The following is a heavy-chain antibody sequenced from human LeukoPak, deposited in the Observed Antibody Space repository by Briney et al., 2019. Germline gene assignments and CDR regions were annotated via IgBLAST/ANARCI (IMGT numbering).Heavy chain of an antibody. D-gene: IGHD4-17*01. J-gene: IGHJ4*02. CDR1: GFTFSSYS. CDR3: ASLVNTARIDY. V-gene: IGHV3-21*01. Sequence: RGSLRLSCAASGFTFSSYSMNWVRQAPGKGLEWVSSISSSSSYIYYADSVKGRFTISRDNAKNSLYLQMNSLRAEDTAVYYCASLVNTARIDYWGQGTLVTVSS. CDR2: ISSSSSYI.